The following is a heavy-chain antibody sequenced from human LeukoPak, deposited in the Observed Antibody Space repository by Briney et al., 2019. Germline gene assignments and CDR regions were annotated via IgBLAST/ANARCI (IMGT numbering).Heavy chain of an antibody. CDR1: GFTFSSHA. CDR2: VSGRGSST. Sequence: PGGSLRLSCAAPGFTFSSHAMSWVRQAPGKGLEWVSAVSGRGSSTFYADSVKGRFTISRDNSKNTLYLQMNSLRAEDTAVYYCASSWYSDAFDIWGQGTMVTVSS. D-gene: IGHD6-13*01. CDR3: ASSWYSDAFDI. J-gene: IGHJ3*02. V-gene: IGHV3-23*01.